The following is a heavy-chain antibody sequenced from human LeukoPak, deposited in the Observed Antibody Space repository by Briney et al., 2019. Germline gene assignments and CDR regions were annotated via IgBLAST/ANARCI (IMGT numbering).Heavy chain of an antibody. CDR2: IYLSGST. CDR1: GYSISSGYY. CDR3: ARGDLGGDYFDY. J-gene: IGHJ4*02. Sequence: SETLSLTCTVSGYSISSGYYWGWIRQPPGKGLEWIGSIYLSGSTYYNPSLMSRVTISVDTSKNQFSLKLSSVTAADTAVYYCARGDLGGDYFDYWGQGTLVTVSS. D-gene: IGHD1-26*01. V-gene: IGHV4-38-2*02.